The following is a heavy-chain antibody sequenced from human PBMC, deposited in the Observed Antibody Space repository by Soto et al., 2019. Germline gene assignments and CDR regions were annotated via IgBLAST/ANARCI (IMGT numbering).Heavy chain of an antibody. D-gene: IGHD3-9*01. CDR2: IYYSGGT. J-gene: IGHJ6*03. V-gene: IGHV4-59*01. CDR1: GGSISSYY. Sequence: SETLSLTCTVSGGSISSYYWSWIRQPPGKGLEWIGYIYYSGGTNYNPSLKSRVTISVDTSKNQFSLKLSSVTAADTAVYYCARVVLTYYMDVWGKGTTVTVSS. CDR3: ARVVLTYYMDV.